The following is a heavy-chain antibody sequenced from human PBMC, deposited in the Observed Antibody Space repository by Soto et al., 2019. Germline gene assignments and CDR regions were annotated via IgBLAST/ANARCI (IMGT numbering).Heavy chain of an antibody. D-gene: IGHD4-17*01. J-gene: IGHJ4*02. CDR1: GFSLNTSGVG. V-gene: IGHV2-5*02. Sequence: QITLKESGPTLVKPTQTLTLTCIFSGFSLNTSGVGVGWIRQPPGKALEWLALIYWDDVKRYSTSLKSRLTINNDTSKNQVVRTITNMDPVDTGTYYCAHRPYGDYPIDYWGKATLITVSS. CDR3: AHRPYGDYPIDY. CDR2: IYWDDVK.